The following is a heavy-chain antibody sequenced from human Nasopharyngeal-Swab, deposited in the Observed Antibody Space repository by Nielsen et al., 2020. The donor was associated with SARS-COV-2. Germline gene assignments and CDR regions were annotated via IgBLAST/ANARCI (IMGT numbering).Heavy chain of an antibody. J-gene: IGHJ3*02. CDR3: ARAPPGVVFGVVTAIVAFDI. CDR1: GGSISSYY. CDR2: IYYSGST. Sequence: SDTLSLTCTVSGGSISSYYWSWIRQPPGKGLEWIGYIYYSGSTNYNPSLKSRVTISVDTSKNQFSLKLSSVTAADTAVYYCARAPPGVVFGVVTAIVAFDIWGQGTMVTVSS. V-gene: IGHV4-59*01. D-gene: IGHD2-21*02.